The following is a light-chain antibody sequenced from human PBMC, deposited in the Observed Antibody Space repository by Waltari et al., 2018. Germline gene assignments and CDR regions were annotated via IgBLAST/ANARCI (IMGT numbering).Light chain of an antibody. Sequence: EVLMTQSPATLSVSPGERVTLSCTASQSIHDNLAWYQQKPGQAPRLLIYGASTRATAVPARFRGSGSETEFTLTISSLQSEDFGVYYCQQYNRWPPLTFGGGTKVDIK. CDR1: QSIHDN. V-gene: IGKV3-15*01. J-gene: IGKJ4*01. CDR2: GAS. CDR3: QQYNRWPPLT.